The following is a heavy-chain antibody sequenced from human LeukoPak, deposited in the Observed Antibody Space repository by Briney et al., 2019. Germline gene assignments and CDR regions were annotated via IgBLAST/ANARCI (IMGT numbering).Heavy chain of an antibody. V-gene: IGHV3-15*01. CDR3: AMATWVGGLDY. D-gene: IGHD1-26*01. CDR2: VKTKTEGGTT. Sequence: GGSLRLSCAASGFTFSNAWMSWVRQAPGKGLEWVGRVKTKTEGGTTDYAAPVKGGFTISRDDSKNTLYLQMNSLKTEDTALYYCAMATWVGGLDYWGQGTLVTVSS. CDR1: GFTFSNAW. J-gene: IGHJ4*02.